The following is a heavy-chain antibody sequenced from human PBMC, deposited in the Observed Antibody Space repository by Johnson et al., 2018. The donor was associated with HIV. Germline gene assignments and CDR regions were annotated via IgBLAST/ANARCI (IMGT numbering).Heavy chain of an antibody. CDR2: IKQDGSEK. D-gene: IGHD3-10*01. J-gene: IGHJ3*02. CDR1: GFTFSSYW. V-gene: IGHV3-7*01. Sequence: MLLVESGGGLVQPWGSLRLSCAASGFTFSSYWMSWVRQAPGKGLEWVANIKQDGSEKYYVDSVKGRFTISRDNAKNSLYLQMNSLRAEDTAVYYCAREGFIPVLLRGGAFDIWGQGTMVTVSS. CDR3: AREGFIPVLLRGGAFDI.